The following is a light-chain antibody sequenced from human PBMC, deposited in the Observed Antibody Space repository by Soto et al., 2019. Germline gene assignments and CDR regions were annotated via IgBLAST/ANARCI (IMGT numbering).Light chain of an antibody. V-gene: IGKV1-12*01. CDR1: QGISNW. CDR2: AAS. Sequence: DIQMTQSPSSVSASVGDRVTITCRASQGISNWLAWYQQQSGKAPKLLICAASSLQSGVPSRFSGGGSGTHFTLIISSLQPEDFATYYCQQTNTFLPLTFGGGTKVEIK. J-gene: IGKJ4*01. CDR3: QQTNTFLPLT.